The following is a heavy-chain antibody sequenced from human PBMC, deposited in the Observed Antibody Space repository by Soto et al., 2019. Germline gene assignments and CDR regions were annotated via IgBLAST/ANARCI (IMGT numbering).Heavy chain of an antibody. D-gene: IGHD6-19*01. CDR1: GYSISSGYY. CDR3: ARSVESIAVAGTHPPYYFDY. CDR2: IYHSGST. J-gene: IGHJ4*02. Sequence: SETLSLTCTVSGYSISSGYYWGWIRQPPGKGLEWIGSIYHSGSTYYNPSLKSRVTISVDTSKNQFSLKLSSVTAADTAVYYCARSVESIAVAGTHPPYYFDYWGQGTLVTVSS. V-gene: IGHV4-38-2*02.